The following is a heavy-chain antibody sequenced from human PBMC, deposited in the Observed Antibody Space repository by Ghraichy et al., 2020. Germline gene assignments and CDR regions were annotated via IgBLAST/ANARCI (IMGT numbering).Heavy chain of an antibody. CDR2: IYYSGSS. Sequence: SETLSLTCTVSGGSISSGGYYWSWIRQHPGKGLEWIGYIYYSGSSYYNPSLKSRVTISVDTSKNQFSLKLSSATAADTAVYYCARVRDRSSAPVDYWGQGTLVTVSS. J-gene: IGHJ4*02. CDR3: ARVRDRSSAPVDY. CDR1: GGSISSGGYY. V-gene: IGHV4-31*03. D-gene: IGHD6-6*01.